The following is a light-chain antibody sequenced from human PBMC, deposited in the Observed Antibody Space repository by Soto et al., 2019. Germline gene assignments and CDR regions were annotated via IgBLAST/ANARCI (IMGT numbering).Light chain of an antibody. CDR1: ESVSAY. J-gene: IGKJ4*01. Sequence: EVVLAQSPATLSLSPGDRATLSCRANESVSAYLAWYQQKPGQSPRLLIYDISKSATGIPARFSGSGSGTDFTLTIVSLEPEDFVFYYCQQRSSWPLTFGGGTKVDIK. CDR2: DIS. V-gene: IGKV3-11*01. CDR3: QQRSSWPLT.